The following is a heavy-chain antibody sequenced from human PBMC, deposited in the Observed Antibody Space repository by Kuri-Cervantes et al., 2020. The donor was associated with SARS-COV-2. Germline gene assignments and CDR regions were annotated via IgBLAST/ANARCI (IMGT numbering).Heavy chain of an antibody. CDR1: GGSISSGSYY. D-gene: IGHD1-1*01. CDR3: ARGDERRTTRTFDY. Sequence: SETLSLTCTVSGGSISSGSYYWSWIRQPAGKGLEWIGYIYTSGSTNYNPSLKSRVTMSVDTSKNQFSLKLSSVTAADTAVYYCARGDERRTTRTFDYWGQGTLVTVSS. CDR2: IYTSGST. V-gene: IGHV4-61*09. J-gene: IGHJ4*02.